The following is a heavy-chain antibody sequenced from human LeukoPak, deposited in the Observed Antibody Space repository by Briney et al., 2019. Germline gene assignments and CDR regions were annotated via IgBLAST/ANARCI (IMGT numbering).Heavy chain of an antibody. CDR2: ISGSGGST. CDR1: GFTFSSYA. Sequence: GGSLRLSCAASGFTFSSYAMSWVRQAPGKGLEWVSAISGSGGSTYYADSVKGRFTISRDNSKNTLYLQMNSLRVEDTAIYYCARGFQSGGSPVWGQGTLVTVSS. V-gene: IGHV3-23*01. J-gene: IGHJ4*02. CDR3: ARGFQSGGSPV. D-gene: IGHD2-15*01.